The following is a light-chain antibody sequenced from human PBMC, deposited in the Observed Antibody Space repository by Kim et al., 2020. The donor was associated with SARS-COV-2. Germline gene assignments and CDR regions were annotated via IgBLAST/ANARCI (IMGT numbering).Light chain of an antibody. CDR1: QSVITSY. Sequence: EIVLTQSPGTLSLSPGERATLSCRTSQSVITSYLAWYQQKPGQAPRLLIYGVSSRATGIPDRFSGSGSGTDFTLTITRLEPEDFAVYYCQQYNNSPPGLAFGGGTKVDIK. J-gene: IGKJ4*01. CDR3: QQYNNSPPGLA. V-gene: IGKV3-20*01. CDR2: GVS.